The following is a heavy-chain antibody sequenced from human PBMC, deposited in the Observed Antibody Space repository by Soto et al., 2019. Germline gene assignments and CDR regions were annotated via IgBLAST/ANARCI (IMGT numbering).Heavy chain of an antibody. CDR3: AAQTASRGSGSSLVSAY. Sequence: SVKVSCKASGFTFTSSAVQWVRQARGQRLEWIGWIVVGSGNTNYAQKFQERVTITRDMSTSTAYMELSSRRSEDTAVYFCAAQTASRGSGSSLVSAYWSQ. D-gene: IGHD3-10*01. CDR2: IVVGSGNT. V-gene: IGHV1-58*01. CDR1: GFTFTSSA. J-gene: IGHJ4*01.